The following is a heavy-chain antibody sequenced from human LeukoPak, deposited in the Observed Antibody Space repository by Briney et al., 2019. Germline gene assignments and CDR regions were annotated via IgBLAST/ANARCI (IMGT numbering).Heavy chain of an antibody. CDR3: ARSRFYFDY. Sequence: GGSLRLSCAASRFTFSTYWMGWVRQAPGKGLEWVAKIKPDGSEKDHVDSVKGRFTISRDNAKNSLYLQLNSLRAEDTAVYYCARSRFYFDYWGQGTLVTVSS. V-gene: IGHV3-7*01. CDR1: RFTFSTYW. J-gene: IGHJ4*02. CDR2: IKPDGSEK.